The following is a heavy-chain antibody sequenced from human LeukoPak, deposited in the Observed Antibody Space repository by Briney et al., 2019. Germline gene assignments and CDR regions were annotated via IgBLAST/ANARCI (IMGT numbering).Heavy chain of an antibody. CDR1: GSSFTNYW. Sequence: PGESLQISCKGSGSSFTNYWIGWVRQLPGEGLEWMGIIYPGDSDTRYSPSFQGQVTISADKSISTAYLQWSSPKASDTAMYYCARRDSGFEFFDYWGQGTLVTVSS. J-gene: IGHJ4*02. CDR3: ARRDSGFEFFDY. V-gene: IGHV5-51*01. D-gene: IGHD5-12*01. CDR2: IYPGDSDT.